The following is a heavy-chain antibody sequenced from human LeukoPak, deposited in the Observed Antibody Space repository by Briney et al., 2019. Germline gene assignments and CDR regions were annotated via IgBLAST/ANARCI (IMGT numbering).Heavy chain of an antibody. CDR2: ISYDGSNK. J-gene: IGHJ4*02. Sequence: GRSLRLSCAASGLTFSSYAMHWVRQAPGKGLEWVAVISYDGSNKYYADSVKGRFTISRDNSKNTLYLQMNSLRAEDTAVYYCAKDSGGLYCSSTSCSNPGYWGQGTLVTVSS. CDR3: AKDSGGLYCSSTSCSNPGY. V-gene: IGHV3-30-3*01. D-gene: IGHD2-2*01. CDR1: GLTFSSYA.